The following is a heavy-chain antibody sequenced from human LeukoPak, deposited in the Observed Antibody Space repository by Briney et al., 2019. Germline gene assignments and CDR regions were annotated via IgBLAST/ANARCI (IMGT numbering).Heavy chain of an antibody. Sequence: GGSLRLSCAASGFTFGSYSMNWVRQAPGKGLEWVSSISSSSSYIYYADSVKGRFTISRDNAKNSLYLQMNSLRAEDTAVYYCARDLEGSDSSGYYPHYFDYWGQGTLVTVSS. J-gene: IGHJ4*02. D-gene: IGHD3-22*01. V-gene: IGHV3-21*01. CDR3: ARDLEGSDSSGYYPHYFDY. CDR1: GFTFGSYS. CDR2: ISSSSSYI.